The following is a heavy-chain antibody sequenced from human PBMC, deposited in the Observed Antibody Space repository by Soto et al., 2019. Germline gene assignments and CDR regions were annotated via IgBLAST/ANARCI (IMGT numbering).Heavy chain of an antibody. CDR2: IYYSGST. D-gene: IGHD3-10*01. V-gene: IGHV4-59*01. CDR3: ARRMVFDY. J-gene: IGHJ4*02. CDR1: GGSISSYY. Sequence: LETLSLTYSVSGGSISSYYWSWIRQPPGKGLEWIGYIYYSGSTNYNPSLKSRVTISVDTSKNQFSLKLSSVTAAETAVYYCARRMVFDYWGRAALVTVS.